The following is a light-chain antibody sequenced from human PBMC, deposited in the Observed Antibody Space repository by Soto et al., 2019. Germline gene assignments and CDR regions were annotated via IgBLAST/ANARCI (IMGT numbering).Light chain of an antibody. Sequence: QLVLTQPPAASGTPGLRVTISCSGGSSNIGSNAVSWYQQLPGTAPKLLIYSNNQRPSGVPDRFSGSKSGTSASLAISGLQSEDEADYYCAAWDDSLNGPYVVFGGGTKVTVL. CDR1: SSNIGSNA. CDR3: AAWDDSLNGPYVV. V-gene: IGLV1-44*01. J-gene: IGLJ2*01. CDR2: SNN.